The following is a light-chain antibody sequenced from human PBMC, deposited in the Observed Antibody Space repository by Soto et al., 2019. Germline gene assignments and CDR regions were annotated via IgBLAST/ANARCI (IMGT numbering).Light chain of an antibody. V-gene: IGKV3-20*01. CDR3: QQYGYSFRA. Sequence: EILLTQSPGTLSLSPGERATLSCRASQSVSSSYLSWYQLKPGQAPRLLIYGASSRATGIPDRFSGSRSGTDFTLTISRLEPEDFAVYYCQQYGYSFRAFGQGTKVEL. J-gene: IGKJ1*01. CDR1: QSVSSSY. CDR2: GAS.